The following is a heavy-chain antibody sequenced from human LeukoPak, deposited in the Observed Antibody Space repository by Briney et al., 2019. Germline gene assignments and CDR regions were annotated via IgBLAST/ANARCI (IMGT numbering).Heavy chain of an antibody. V-gene: IGHV4-34*01. Sequence: SETLPLTCAVYGGSFSGYYWSWIRQPPGKGLEWIGEINHSGSTNYNPSLKSRVTISVDTSKNQFSLKLSSVTAADTAVYYCARTPWTTYFDYWGQGTLVTVSS. J-gene: IGHJ4*02. CDR1: GGSFSGYY. D-gene: IGHD3/OR15-3a*01. CDR3: ARTPWTTYFDY. CDR2: INHSGST.